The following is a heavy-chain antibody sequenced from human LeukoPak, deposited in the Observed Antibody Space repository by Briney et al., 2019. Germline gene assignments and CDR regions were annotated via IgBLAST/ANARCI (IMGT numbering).Heavy chain of an antibody. CDR1: GFTFSSYS. CDR3: ARDLDGAYVYYYYYMDV. Sequence: GGSLRLSCAASGFTFSSYSMNWVRQAPGKGLEWVSYISSSSSTIYYADSVKGRFTISRDNAKNSLYLQMNSLRAEDTAVYYCARDLDGAYVYYYYYMDVWGKGTTVTVSS. D-gene: IGHD4-17*01. V-gene: IGHV3-48*01. CDR2: ISSSSSTI. J-gene: IGHJ6*03.